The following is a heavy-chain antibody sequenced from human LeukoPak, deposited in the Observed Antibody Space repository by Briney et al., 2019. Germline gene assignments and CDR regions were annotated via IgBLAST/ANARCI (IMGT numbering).Heavy chain of an antibody. CDR2: IWYDGSNK. CDR1: GFTFSSYG. Sequence: GGSLRLSCAASGFTFSSYGMHWVRQAPGKGLEWVAVIWYDGSNKYYADSVKGRFTISRDNSKNTLYLQMNSLRAEDTAVYYCARETYYYDSSGYYGPNWFDPWGQGTLVTVSS. V-gene: IGHV3-33*01. CDR3: ARETYYYDSSGYYGPNWFDP. J-gene: IGHJ5*02. D-gene: IGHD3-22*01.